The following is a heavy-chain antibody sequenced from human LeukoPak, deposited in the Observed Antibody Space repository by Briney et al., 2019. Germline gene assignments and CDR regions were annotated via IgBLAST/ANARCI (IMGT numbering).Heavy chain of an antibody. Sequence: GGPLRLFRAASGFTLSNNYMSWVRQATRKELQWVSVIYSGRSTYYADSVKGRFTISRDNSKNTLYLQMNSLRAEDTAVYYCARDLRFLDPLDYWGQGTLVTVSS. J-gene: IGHJ4*02. V-gene: IGHV3-53*01. CDR2: IYSGRST. D-gene: IGHD3-3*01. CDR1: GFTLSNNY. CDR3: ARDLRFLDPLDY.